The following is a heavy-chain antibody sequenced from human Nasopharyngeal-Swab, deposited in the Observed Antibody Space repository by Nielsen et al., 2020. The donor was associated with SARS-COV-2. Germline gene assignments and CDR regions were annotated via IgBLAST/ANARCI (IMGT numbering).Heavy chain of an antibody. D-gene: IGHD2-8*02. V-gene: IGHV2-26*01. Sequence: WIRQPPGKALEWLAHIFSNDEKSYSTSLKSRLTISKDTSKSQVVLTMTNMDPVDTATYYCARIPGKGDCTGGVFTGYWGQGTLVTVSS. CDR2: IFSNDEK. J-gene: IGHJ4*02. CDR3: ARIPGKGDCTGGVFTGY.